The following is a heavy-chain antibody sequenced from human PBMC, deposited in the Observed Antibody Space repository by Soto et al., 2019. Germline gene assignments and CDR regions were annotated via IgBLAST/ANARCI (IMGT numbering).Heavy chain of an antibody. D-gene: IGHD4-17*01. V-gene: IGHV4-39*02. CDR1: GGSVTNSSYY. J-gene: IGHJ4*02. Sequence: SLTCTVSGGSVTNSSYYWGLIRQSPGKGLEWIGSVYYRGRSYSKSSVKSRVTISVDTSKNRFSLSLNSVTASDTAVYFCVSQRTTVPTQAYFDYWGQGSLITVSS. CDR2: VYYRGRS. CDR3: VSQRTTVPTQAYFDY.